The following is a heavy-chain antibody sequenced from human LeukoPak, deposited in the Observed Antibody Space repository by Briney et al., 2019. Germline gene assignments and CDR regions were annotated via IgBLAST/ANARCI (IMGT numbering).Heavy chain of an antibody. D-gene: IGHD2-2*01. CDR1: GGSISSGGYS. J-gene: IGHJ4*02. Sequence: SETLSLTCAVSGGSISSGGYSWSWIRQPPGKGLEWIGYIYHSGSTYYNPSLKSRVTISVDRSKNQFSLKLSSVTAAVTAVYYCASYCSSTSCRSYYFDYWGQGTLVTVSS. V-gene: IGHV4-30-2*01. CDR3: ASYCSSTSCRSYYFDY. CDR2: IYHSGST.